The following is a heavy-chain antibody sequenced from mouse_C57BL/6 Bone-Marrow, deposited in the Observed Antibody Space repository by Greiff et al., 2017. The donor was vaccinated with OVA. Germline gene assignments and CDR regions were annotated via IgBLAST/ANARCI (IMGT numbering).Heavy chain of an antibody. Sequence: DVKLVESGPGLVKPSQSLSLTCSVTGYSITSGYYWNWIRQFPGNKLEWMGYISYDGSNNYNPSLKNRISITRDTSKNQFFLKLNSVTTEDTATYYCARDWDGYPNSFGYWGQGTTLTVSS. CDR2: ISYDGSN. D-gene: IGHD2-3*01. V-gene: IGHV3-6*01. CDR3: ARDWDGYPNSFGY. CDR1: GYSITSGYY. J-gene: IGHJ2*01.